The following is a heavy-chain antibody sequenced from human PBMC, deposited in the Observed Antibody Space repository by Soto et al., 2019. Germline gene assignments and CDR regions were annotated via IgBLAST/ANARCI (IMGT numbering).Heavy chain of an antibody. D-gene: IGHD1-26*01. J-gene: IGHJ3*02. V-gene: IGHV4-59*01. CDR2: IYYRGGT. CDR3: ARDLGSAAFDI. Sequence: SETLSLTCTVSGGSISRYYWSWIRQPPGKGLEYIGYIYYRGGTNYNPSLNSRVTISVDTSKNQFSLKLSSVTAADTAVYYCARDLGSAAFDIWGRGTMVTVS. CDR1: GGSISRYY.